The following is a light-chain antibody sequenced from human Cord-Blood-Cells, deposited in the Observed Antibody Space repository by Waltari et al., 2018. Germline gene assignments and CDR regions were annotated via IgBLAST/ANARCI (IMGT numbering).Light chain of an antibody. V-gene: IGKV4-1*01. CDR3: QQYYSTPYS. J-gene: IGKJ2*03. CDR2: WAS. Sequence: DLVMTQSPDSLAVSLGERATINCKSSQSVLYSSNNKNYLAWYQQDPGQPPKLLIYWASTRESGVPDRFSGSGSGTDFTLTISSLQAEDVAVYYCQQYYSTPYSFGQGTKLEIK. CDR1: QSVLYSSNNKNY.